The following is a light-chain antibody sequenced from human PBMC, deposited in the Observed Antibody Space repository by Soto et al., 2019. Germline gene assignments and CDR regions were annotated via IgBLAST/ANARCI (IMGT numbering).Light chain of an antibody. CDR2: SDD. V-gene: IGLV1-36*01. CDR3: AGWDDRLNGRV. J-gene: IGLJ3*02. CDR1: SSNIGNYA. Sequence: QSVLTQPPSVSAAPRQRVTISCSGSSSNIGNYAVKWYQQLPGKAPKLLIYSDDPSGRFFGSKSGTSASLAISGLQSEDEGHYYCAGWDDRLNGRVFGGGTKVTVL.